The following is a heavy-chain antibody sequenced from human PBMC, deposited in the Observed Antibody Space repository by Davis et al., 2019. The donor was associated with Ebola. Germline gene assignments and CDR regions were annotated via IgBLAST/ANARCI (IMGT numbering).Heavy chain of an antibody. J-gene: IGHJ6*02. CDR2: ISWNSGSI. Sequence: SLKISCAASGFTFDDYAMRWVRQAPGKGLEWVSGISWNSGSIGYADSVKGRFTISRDNAKNSLYLQMNSLRAEDTAVYYCARGGIVVVPAAMNPYYYYGMDVWGQGTTVTVSS. D-gene: IGHD2-2*01. CDR3: ARGGIVVVPAAMNPYYYYGMDV. V-gene: IGHV3-9*01. CDR1: GFTFDDYA.